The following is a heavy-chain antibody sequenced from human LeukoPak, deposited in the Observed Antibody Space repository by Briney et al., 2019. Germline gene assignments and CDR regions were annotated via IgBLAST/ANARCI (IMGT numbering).Heavy chain of an antibody. Sequence: GGSLRLSCAASGFTFSSYAMHWVRQAPGERLEYLSAVISNGDSTYYANSVKGRFTISRDNSKNTLYLQMGSLRAEDMAVYYCARRGGYYFDYWGQGNLVTVSS. D-gene: IGHD1-26*01. CDR3: ARRGGYYFDY. CDR2: VISNGDST. V-gene: IGHV3-64*01. J-gene: IGHJ4*02. CDR1: GFTFSSYA.